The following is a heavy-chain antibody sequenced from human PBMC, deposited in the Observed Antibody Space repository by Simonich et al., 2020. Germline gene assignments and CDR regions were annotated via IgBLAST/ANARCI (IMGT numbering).Heavy chain of an antibody. CDR2: IRGMGGST. CDR3: AKRSGVSITGTFDY. CDR1: GFTFSSSA. Sequence: EVQLLESGGGLVQPGGSLRLSCAASGFTFSSSAMSWVRQAPGQWLEWVSAIRGMGGSTYYSDSVKGRFPISRNNSKNTLYLQMNSLRAEDTAVYYCAKRSGVSITGTFDYWGQGTLVTVSS. V-gene: IGHV3-23*01. J-gene: IGHJ4*02. D-gene: IGHD1-7*01.